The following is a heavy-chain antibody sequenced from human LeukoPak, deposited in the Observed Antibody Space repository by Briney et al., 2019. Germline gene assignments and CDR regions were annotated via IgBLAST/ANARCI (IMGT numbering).Heavy chain of an antibody. CDR3: ARPQGATAMVAFDI. CDR1: GYSISSGYY. J-gene: IGHJ3*02. CDR2: IYHSGRT. D-gene: IGHD2-2*01. V-gene: IGHV4-38-2*01. Sequence: SETLSLTCAVSGYSISSGYYWGWIRPPPGKGLEWIWSIYHSGRTFYNPPLKSRVTISADTSKNQFSLTLTSVTAAATAVYYCARPQGATAMVAFDIWGQGTMVTVSS.